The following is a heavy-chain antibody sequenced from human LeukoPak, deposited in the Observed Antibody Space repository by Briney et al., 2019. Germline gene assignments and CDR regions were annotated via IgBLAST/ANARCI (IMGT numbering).Heavy chain of an antibody. V-gene: IGHV4-59*08. J-gene: IGHJ4*02. CDR3: ARGRGYSSSWPFDY. D-gene: IGHD6-13*01. Sequence: SETLSLTCTVSGGSISSYYWSWIRQPPGKGLEWIGYIYYSGSTNYNPSLKSRVTISVDTSKNQVSLKLSSVTAADTAVYYCARGRGYSSSWPFDYWGQGTLVTVSS. CDR1: GGSISSYY. CDR2: IYYSGST.